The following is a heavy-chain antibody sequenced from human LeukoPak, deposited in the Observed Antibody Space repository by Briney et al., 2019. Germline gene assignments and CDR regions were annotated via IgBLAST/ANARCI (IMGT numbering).Heavy chain of an antibody. Sequence: KTGRSLRLSCAASGFTFSSYSMSWVRQAPGKGLEWVSSISSSSSYIYYADSVKGRFTISRDNAKNSLYLQMNSLRAEDTAVYYCARGFDYGDYRADYYYYYGMGVWGRGTTVTVSS. CDR1: GFTFSSYS. V-gene: IGHV3-21*01. CDR3: ARGFDYGDYRADYYYYYGMGV. J-gene: IGHJ6*02. CDR2: ISSSSSYI. D-gene: IGHD4-17*01.